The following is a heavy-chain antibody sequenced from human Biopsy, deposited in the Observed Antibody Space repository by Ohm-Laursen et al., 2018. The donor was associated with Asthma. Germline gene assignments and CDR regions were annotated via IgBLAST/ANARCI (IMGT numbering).Heavy chain of an antibody. D-gene: IGHD3-3*01. CDR3: ASQSSGPDFWSGYYYFDY. J-gene: IGHJ4*02. V-gene: IGHV3-23*01. CDR2: ISGSGGST. CDR1: GFTFSSYA. Sequence: SLRLSRAASGFTFSSYAMSWVRQAPGKGLEWVSAISGSGGSTYYADSVKGRFTISRDNSKNTLYLQMNSPRAEDTAVYYCASQSSGPDFWSGYYYFDYWGQGTLVTVSS.